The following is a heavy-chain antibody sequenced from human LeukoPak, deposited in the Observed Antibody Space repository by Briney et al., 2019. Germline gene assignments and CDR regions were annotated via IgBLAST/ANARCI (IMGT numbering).Heavy chain of an antibody. CDR1: GFTFSSYC. CDR3: ARPRIVGATRQAAFDI. Sequence: GGSLRLSCAASGFTFSSYCMNWIRQAPGKGLEWVSSISSSSSYIYYADSVKGRFTIARANAKNSLYLQMNSLRAEDTAVYHCARPRIVGATRQAAFDIWGQGTMVTVSS. CDR2: ISSSSSYI. J-gene: IGHJ3*02. V-gene: IGHV3-21*01. D-gene: IGHD1-26*01.